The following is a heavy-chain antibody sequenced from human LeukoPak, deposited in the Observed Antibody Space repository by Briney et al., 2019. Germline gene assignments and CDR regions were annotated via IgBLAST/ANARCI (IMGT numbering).Heavy chain of an antibody. J-gene: IGHJ4*02. CDR2: IYTSGST. CDR1: GGSISSGSYY. D-gene: IGHD3-10*01. CDR3: ASSVLLWFGAPGDY. V-gene: IGHV4-61*02. Sequence: SQTLSLTCTVSGGSISSGSYYWSWIRQPAGKGLEWIGRIYTSGSTNYNPSLKSRVTISVDTSKNQFSLKLSSVTAADTAVYYCASSVLLWFGAPGDYWGQGTLVTVSS.